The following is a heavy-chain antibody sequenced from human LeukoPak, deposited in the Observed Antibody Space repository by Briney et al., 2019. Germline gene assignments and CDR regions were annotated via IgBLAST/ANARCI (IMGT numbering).Heavy chain of an antibody. D-gene: IGHD5-12*01. CDR1: GYTFTDYY. CDR3: ARDLERGYDYYFDY. CDR2: INPNSGGT. Sequence: ASVEVSCKASGYTFTDYYIHWVRQAPGQGLEWMGRINPNSGGTNYAQIFQGRVTMTRDTSITTAYMELRILKSDDTAVYYCARDLERGYDYYFDYWGQGTLVTVSS. J-gene: IGHJ4*02. V-gene: IGHV1-2*06.